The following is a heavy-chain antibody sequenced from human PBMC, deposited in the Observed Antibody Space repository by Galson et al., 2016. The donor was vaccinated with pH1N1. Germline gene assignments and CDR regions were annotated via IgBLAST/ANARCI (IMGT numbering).Heavy chain of an antibody. D-gene: IGHD3-3*01. Sequence: SVKVSCKASGYIFTKYYMYWVRQAPGQGLEWTGRIIPIAGTAAYAPILQGRVTITADESTSTVYLELRSLRSEDTAVYFCATHDFWSDRYFYYGMEVWGQGTTLTVSS. CDR2: IIPIAGTA. CDR1: GYIFTKYY. CDR3: ATHDFWSDRYFYYGMEV. J-gene: IGHJ6*02. V-gene: IGHV1-69*13.